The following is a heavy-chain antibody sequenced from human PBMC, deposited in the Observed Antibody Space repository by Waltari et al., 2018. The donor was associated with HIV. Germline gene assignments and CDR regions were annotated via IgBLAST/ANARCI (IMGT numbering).Heavy chain of an antibody. D-gene: IGHD5-12*01. Sequence: QVQLVESGGGVVQPGRSLRLSYAASGFTFRSYGMHWVRQAPGKGLAWVAVVWDDGSNKYDGDSVNGRLTIARDNSKNPLYLQMNSRRAEETAVYYCARGPAFSGLLDYWGQGTLVTVSS. CDR3: ARGPAFSGLLDY. CDR1: GFTFRSYG. V-gene: IGHV3-33*01. CDR2: VWDDGSNK. J-gene: IGHJ4*02.